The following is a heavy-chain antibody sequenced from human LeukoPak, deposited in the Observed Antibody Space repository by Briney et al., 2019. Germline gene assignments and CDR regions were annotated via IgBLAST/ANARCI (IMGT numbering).Heavy chain of an antibody. CDR3: ARLGLGWSLDY. Sequence: GRSLRLSCAASGFTFTNYGIDWVRQAPGKGLEWVAVIWYDGSEKYYADSVKGRFTISRDQSTNTVYLQMNSLRVEDTAVYYCARLGLGWSLDYWGQGILVTVS. CDR1: GFTFTNYG. CDR2: IWYDGSEK. V-gene: IGHV3-33*01. J-gene: IGHJ4*02. D-gene: IGHD6-19*01.